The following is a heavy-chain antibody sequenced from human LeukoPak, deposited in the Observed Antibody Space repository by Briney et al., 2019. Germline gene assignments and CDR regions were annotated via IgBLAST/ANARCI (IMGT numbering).Heavy chain of an antibody. D-gene: IGHD6-13*01. V-gene: IGHV3-30-3*01. Sequence: GGSLRLSCAASGFTFSSYAMHWVRQAPGKGLEWAAVISYDGSNKYYADSVKGRFTISRDNSKNTLYLQMNSLRAEDTAVYYCARDGSSSWYFDYWGQGTLVTVSS. CDR1: GFTFSSYA. CDR3: ARDGSSSWYFDY. J-gene: IGHJ4*02. CDR2: ISYDGSNK.